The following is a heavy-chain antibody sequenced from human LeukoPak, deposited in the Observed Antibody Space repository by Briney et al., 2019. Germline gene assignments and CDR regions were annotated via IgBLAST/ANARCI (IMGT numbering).Heavy chain of an antibody. CDR2: INHSGST. J-gene: IGHJ4*02. V-gene: IGHV4-34*01. D-gene: IGHD2-2*01. Sequence: SETLSLTCAVYGGSFSGYYWSWIRQPPGKGREGIGEINHSGSTNYNPSLKSRVTISVDTSKNQFSLKLSSVTAADTAVYYCARGRTSAPAANDYWGQGTLVTVSS. CDR1: GGSFSGYY. CDR3: ARGRTSAPAANDY.